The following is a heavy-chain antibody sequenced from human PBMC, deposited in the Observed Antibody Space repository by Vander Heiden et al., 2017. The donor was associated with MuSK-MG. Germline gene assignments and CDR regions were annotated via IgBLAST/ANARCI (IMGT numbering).Heavy chain of an antibody. CDR1: GGSMSSYY. CDR3: AGEDHFNAGEAFDV. Sequence: QVQLQESGPGLVKPSETLSLPCTVSGGSMSSYYWTWIRLPPGKGLEWMAYILYSGRTRNNLALTSRVSMSVDTSNIQFSLKLSTATAADTAVYYGAGEDHFNAGEAFDV. D-gene: IGHD3-3*02. J-gene: IGHJ3*01. CDR2: ILYSGRT. V-gene: IGHV4-59*12.